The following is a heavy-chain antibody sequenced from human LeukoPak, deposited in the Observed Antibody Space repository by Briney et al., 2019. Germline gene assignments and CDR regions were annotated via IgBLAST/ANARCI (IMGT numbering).Heavy chain of an antibody. V-gene: IGHV4-34*01. CDR1: GGSFSGYY. D-gene: IGHD2-8*02. J-gene: IGHJ4*02. CDR3: ARNPTGGYYYFDY. Sequence: SETLSLTCAVYGGSFSGYYWSWIRKPPGKGLEWIGEINHSGSTYYNPSLKSRVTKSVDTSKNQFSLKLSSVTAADTAVYYCARNPTGGYYYFDYWGQGILVTVSS. CDR2: INHSGST.